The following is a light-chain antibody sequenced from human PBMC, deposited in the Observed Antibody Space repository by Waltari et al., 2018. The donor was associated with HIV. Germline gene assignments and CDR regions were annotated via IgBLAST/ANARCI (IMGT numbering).Light chain of an antibody. V-gene: IGLV2-11*01. Sequence: QSALTQPRPVSGSPGQSVPISCTETSRDVGGYNYVSWYQQHPGKAPKLIIYDVSKRPSGVPDRFSGSKSGNTASLTISGLQAEDEADYYCCSYAGSYRGVFGGGTKLTVL. CDR3: CSYAGSYRGV. J-gene: IGLJ2*01. CDR2: DVS. CDR1: SRDVGGYNY.